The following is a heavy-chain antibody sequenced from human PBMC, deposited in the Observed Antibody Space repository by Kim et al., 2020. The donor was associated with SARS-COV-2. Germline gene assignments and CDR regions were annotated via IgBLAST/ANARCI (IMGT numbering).Heavy chain of an antibody. CDR1: GFTLSSSN. CDR2: ISHDGRFK. V-gene: IGHV3-30*03. Sequence: GGSLRLYCAVSGFTLSSSNMHWVRQAPGKGLEWVAAISHDGRFKWYADSVKGRFTVSRDTSKNTVYLQMDSPREEDTALYYCSSFAFWGLGTLITVSS. CDR3: SSFAF. J-gene: IGHJ4*02.